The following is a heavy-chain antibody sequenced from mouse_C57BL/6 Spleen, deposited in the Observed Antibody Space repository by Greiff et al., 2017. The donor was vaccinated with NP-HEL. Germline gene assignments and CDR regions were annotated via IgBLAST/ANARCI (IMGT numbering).Heavy chain of an antibody. D-gene: IGHD2-4*01. J-gene: IGHJ4*01. Sequence: VQLQQSGAELVKPGASVKISCKASGYAFSSYWMNWVKQRPGKGLEWIGQIYPGDGDTNYNGKFKGKATLTADKSSSTAYMQLSSLTSEDSAVYFCARRGYDYAVYAMDYWGQGTSVTVSS. CDR3: ARRGYDYAVYAMDY. CDR1: GYAFSSYW. V-gene: IGHV1-80*01. CDR2: IYPGDGDT.